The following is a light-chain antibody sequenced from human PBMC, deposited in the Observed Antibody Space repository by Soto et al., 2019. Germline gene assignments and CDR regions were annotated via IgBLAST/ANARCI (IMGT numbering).Light chain of an antibody. CDR2: KSS. CDR3: QQYNSYSRT. V-gene: IGKV1-5*03. Sequence: DIQMTQSPSTLSASVGDRVTITCRASQSISSWLAWYQQKPGKAPKLLIYKSSSLESGVPSRFSGSGSGTEVTLTFSSLQPDDFATYYCQQYNSYSRTFGHGTKLELK. J-gene: IGKJ2*01. CDR1: QSISSW.